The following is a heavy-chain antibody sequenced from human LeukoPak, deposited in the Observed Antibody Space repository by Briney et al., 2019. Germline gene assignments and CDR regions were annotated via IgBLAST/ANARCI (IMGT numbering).Heavy chain of an antibody. D-gene: IGHD3-22*01. CDR2: IVVGSGNT. J-gene: IGHJ4*02. CDR1: GFTFTSSA. V-gene: IGHV1-58*01. CDR3: AAVLISSGPDAFDY. Sequence: SVKVSCKAAGFTFTSSAVQWVRQARGQRLEWIGWIVVGSGNTNYAQKFQERVTITRDMSTSTAYMELSSLRSEDTAVYYCAAVLISSGPDAFDYWGQGTLVTVSS.